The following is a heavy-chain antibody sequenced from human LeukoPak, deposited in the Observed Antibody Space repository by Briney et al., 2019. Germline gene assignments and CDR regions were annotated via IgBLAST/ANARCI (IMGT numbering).Heavy chain of an antibody. CDR2: ISSSSSYI. J-gene: IGHJ4*02. V-gene: IGHV3-21*01. Sequence: PGGSLRLSCAASGFTFDDYAMHWVRQAPGKGLEWVSSISSSSSYIYYADSVKGRFTISRDNAKNSLYLQMNSLRAEDTAVYYCARVVGRYCSGGSCSYFDYWGQGTLVTVSS. CDR3: ARVVGRYCSGGSCSYFDY. D-gene: IGHD2-15*01. CDR1: GFTFDDYA.